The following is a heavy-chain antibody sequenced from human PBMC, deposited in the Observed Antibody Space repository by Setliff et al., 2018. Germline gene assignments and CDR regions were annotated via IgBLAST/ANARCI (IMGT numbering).Heavy chain of an antibody. CDR2: ISAYNGNA. CDR3: ARDLFEYSSSSGSAAFDI. D-gene: IGHD6-6*01. CDR1: GYTFTSYG. Sequence: ASVKVSCKASGYTFTSYGISWVRQAPGQGLEWMGWISAYNGNANYAQKLQGRLTMTTDTSTSTAYMELRSLRSDDTAVYYCARDLFEYSSSSGSAAFDIWGQGTMVTVSS. V-gene: IGHV1-18*01. J-gene: IGHJ3*02.